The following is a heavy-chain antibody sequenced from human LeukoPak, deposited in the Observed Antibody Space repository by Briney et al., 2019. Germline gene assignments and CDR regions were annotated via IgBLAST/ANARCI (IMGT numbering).Heavy chain of an antibody. J-gene: IGHJ4*02. CDR3: ARTPWGYSDY. CDR1: GGSFSGYY. D-gene: IGHD3-22*01. V-gene: IGHV4-34*01. Sequence: SETLSLTCAVYGGSFSGYYWSWIRQPPGKGLEWIGEINHSGSTNYNPSLKSRVTISVDTPKNQFSLKLSSVTAADTAVYYCARTPWGYSDYWGQGTLVTVSS. CDR2: INHSGST.